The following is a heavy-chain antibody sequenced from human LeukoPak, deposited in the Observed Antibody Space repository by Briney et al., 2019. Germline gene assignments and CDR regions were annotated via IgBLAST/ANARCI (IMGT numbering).Heavy chain of an antibody. D-gene: IGHD6-13*01. CDR2: ISGSGGST. V-gene: IGHV3-23*01. CDR3: AKIEIAAAGGTFDY. J-gene: IGHJ4*02. Sequence: GGPLRLSCAASGFTFSSYAMSWVRQAPGKGLEWVSAISGSGGSTYYAGSVEGRFTISRDNSKNTLYLQMNSLRAEDTAVYYCAKIEIAAAGGTFDYWGQGTLVTVSS. CDR1: GFTFSSYA.